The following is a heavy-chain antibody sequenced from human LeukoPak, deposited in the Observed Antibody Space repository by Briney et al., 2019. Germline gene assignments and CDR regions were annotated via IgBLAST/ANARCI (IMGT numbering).Heavy chain of an antibody. CDR1: GFIFSSYG. V-gene: IGHV3-30*18. CDR2: MSYDGSNK. CDR3: AKERGTTTWFDS. J-gene: IGHJ5*02. D-gene: IGHD2-2*01. Sequence: GRSLRLSCTASGFIFSSYGMHWVRQAPGMGLEWVAVMSYDGSNKFYADSAKGRFTISRDNSKNTLYLQMNSLRVDDTAVYYCAKERGTTTWFDSWGQGTLVTVSS.